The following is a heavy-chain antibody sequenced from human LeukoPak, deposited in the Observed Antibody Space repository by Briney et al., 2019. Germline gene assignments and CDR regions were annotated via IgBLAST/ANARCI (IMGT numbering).Heavy chain of an antibody. V-gene: IGHV4-4*02. J-gene: IGHJ3*02. CDR3: ARVVPLGAFDI. CDR1: GGSISSSNW. CDR2: IYHSGST. Sequence: PSETLSLTCAVSGGSISSSNWWSWVRQPPGKGLEWIGEIYHSGSTNYNPSLKSRVTISVDTSKNQFSLKLSSVTAADTAVYYCARVVPLGAFDIWGQGTMVTVSS.